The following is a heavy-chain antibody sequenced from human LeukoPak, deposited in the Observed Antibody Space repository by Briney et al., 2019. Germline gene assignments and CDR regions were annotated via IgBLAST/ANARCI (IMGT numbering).Heavy chain of an antibody. J-gene: IGHJ4*02. CDR2: IKQDGSEK. CDR3: ARGARSLYYYDSSLGYYFDY. Sequence: PGGSLRLSCAASGFTFSSYWMSWVRQAPGKGLEWVANIKQDGSEKYYVDSVKGRFTISRDNAKNSLYLQMNSLRAEDTAVYYCARGARSLYYYDSSLGYYFDYWGQGTLVTVSS. D-gene: IGHD3-22*01. CDR1: GFTFSSYW. V-gene: IGHV3-7*01.